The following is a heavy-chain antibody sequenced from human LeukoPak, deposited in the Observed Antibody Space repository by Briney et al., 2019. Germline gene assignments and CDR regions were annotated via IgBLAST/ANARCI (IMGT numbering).Heavy chain of an antibody. D-gene: IGHD1-1*01. CDR2: MNPNSVNT. CDR3: ARAVTTHYYYYYMDV. CDR1: GYTFTSYD. J-gene: IGHJ6*03. V-gene: IGHV1-8*01. Sequence: ASVKVSCKASGYTFTSYDINWVRQATGQGLEWMGWMNPNSVNTGYAQKCQGRVTMTRNTSISTAYMELSSLRSEDTAVYYCARAVTTHYYYYYMDVWGKGTTVTVSS.